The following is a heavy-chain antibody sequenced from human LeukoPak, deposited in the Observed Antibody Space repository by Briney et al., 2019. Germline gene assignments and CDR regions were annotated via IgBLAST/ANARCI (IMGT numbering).Heavy chain of an antibody. D-gene: IGHD6-19*01. CDR2: PYTSGST. CDR3: ASEHSGWSYFDY. CDR1: GGSFSGGSYY. V-gene: IGHV4-61*02. Sequence: SETLSLTCTVSGGSFSGGSYYWSWIRHPAGTGLEWIGRPYTSGSTNYNPSLKSRVTISVDTSKNQFSLKLSSVTAADTAVYYCASEHSGWSYFDYRGQGTLVTVSS. J-gene: IGHJ4*02.